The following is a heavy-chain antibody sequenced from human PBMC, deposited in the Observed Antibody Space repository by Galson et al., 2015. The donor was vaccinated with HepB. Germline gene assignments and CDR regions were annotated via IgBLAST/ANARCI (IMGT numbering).Heavy chain of an antibody. CDR3: ARDPGRDDDIVVVPAAIDY. CDR1: GFTFSSYS. D-gene: IGHD2-2*01. Sequence: SLRLSCAASGFTFSSYSMNWVRQAPGKGLEWVSSISSSSSYIYYADSVKGRFTISRDNAKNSLYLQMNSLRAEDTAVYYCARDPGRDDDIVVVPAAIDYWGQGTLVTVSS. V-gene: IGHV3-21*01. CDR2: ISSSSSYI. J-gene: IGHJ4*02.